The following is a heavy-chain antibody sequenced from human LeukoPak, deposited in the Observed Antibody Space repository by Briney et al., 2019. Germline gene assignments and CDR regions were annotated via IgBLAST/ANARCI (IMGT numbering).Heavy chain of an antibody. CDR3: ARDDYGDYFAFDI. CDR2: INPNNGGT. D-gene: IGHD4-17*01. CDR1: GYTFTGYY. V-gene: IGHV1-2*02. J-gene: IGHJ3*02. Sequence: ASVKVSCKASGYTFTGYYMHWVRQAPGQGLEWMGWINPNNGGTNYAQKLQGRVTMTTDTSTSTAYMELRSLRSDDTAVYYCARDDYGDYFAFDIWGQGTMVTVSS.